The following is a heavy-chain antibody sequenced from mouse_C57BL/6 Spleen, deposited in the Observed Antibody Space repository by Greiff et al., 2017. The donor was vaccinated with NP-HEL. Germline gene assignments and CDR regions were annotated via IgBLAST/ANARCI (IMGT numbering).Heavy chain of an antibody. V-gene: IGHV5-6*02. CDR2: ISSGGSYT. D-gene: IGHD1-1*01. Sequence: EVKLVESGGDLVKPGGSLKLSCAASGFTFSSYGMSWVRQTPDKRLEWVATISSGGSYTYYPDSVKGRFTISRDNAKNTLYLQMSSLKSEDTAMYYCARRASITTVVAPYWYFDVWGTGTTVTVSS. CDR3: ARRASITTVVAPYWYFDV. J-gene: IGHJ1*03. CDR1: GFTFSSYG.